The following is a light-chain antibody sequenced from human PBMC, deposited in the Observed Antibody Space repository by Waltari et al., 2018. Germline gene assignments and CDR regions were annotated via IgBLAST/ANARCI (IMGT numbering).Light chain of an antibody. CDR1: QSISTS. V-gene: IGKV1-39*01. CDR3: QQSYSTPRT. Sequence: DIQMTQSPSSLSASVGDRVTINCLASQSISTSLNWYQQKPGKAPKLLIYAASSLESGVPSRFSGSGSGTDFTLTINSLQPEDFATYSCQQSYSTPRTFGPGTKVDFK. CDR2: AAS. J-gene: IGKJ3*01.